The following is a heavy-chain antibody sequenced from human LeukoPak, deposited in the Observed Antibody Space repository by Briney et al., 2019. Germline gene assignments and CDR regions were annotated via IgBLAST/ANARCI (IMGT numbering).Heavy chain of an antibody. V-gene: IGHV3-30*02. CDR3: ANAYYYDSSGLDY. J-gene: IGHJ4*02. Sequence: PGGSLRLSCAASGFTFSSYGIHWVRQAPGKGLEWVAFIRYDGSNKYYADSVKGRFTISRDNSKNTLYLQMNSLRAEDTAVYYCANAYYYDSSGLDYWGQGTLVTVSS. D-gene: IGHD3-22*01. CDR1: GFTFSSYG. CDR2: IRYDGSNK.